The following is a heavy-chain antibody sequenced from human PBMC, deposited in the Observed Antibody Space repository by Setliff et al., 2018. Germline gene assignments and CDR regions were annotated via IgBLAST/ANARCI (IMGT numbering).Heavy chain of an antibody. CDR1: GGSISGGTYY. CDR2: WYTSGIT. V-gene: IGHV4-61*09. CDR3: ARLPNYVWGSPVDY. Sequence: SETLSLTCTVSGGSISGGTYYWTWIRRPAGKGLEWIGHWYTSGITNYNPSLKSQVTISVDTSKNQFSLTLSSVTAADTAVYYCARLPNYVWGSPVDYWGQGTLVTVSS. D-gene: IGHD3-16*01. J-gene: IGHJ4*02.